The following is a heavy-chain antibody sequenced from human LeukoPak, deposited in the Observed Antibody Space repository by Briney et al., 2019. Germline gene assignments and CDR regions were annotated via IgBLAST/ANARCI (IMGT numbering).Heavy chain of an antibody. CDR3: ARDPGDNNRYNFDS. CDR1: GGSFSGHH. J-gene: IGHJ4*02. Sequence: SETLSLTCTVSGGSFSGHHWNWIRQPPGKGLEYVANIHGSGSTNYNPSLQSRVTISLDTSKNQFSLTLRSVTAADTAVYYCARDPGDNNRYNFDSWGQGALVTVSS. CDR2: IHGSGST. D-gene: IGHD1-1*01. V-gene: IGHV4-59*11.